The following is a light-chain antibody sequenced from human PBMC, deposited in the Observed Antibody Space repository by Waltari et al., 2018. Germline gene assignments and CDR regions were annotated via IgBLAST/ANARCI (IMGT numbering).Light chain of an antibody. V-gene: IGKV3-15*01. Sequence: EIVMTQSPATLSVSPGERVTLSCRASQSIGNNLAWYQQRPGQPPRLLIYGAYARATGIPARFSGTGSGTEFTLTISSLQSEDFVLYYCQHYNNWPPGAFGQGTKVEIK. J-gene: IGKJ1*01. CDR3: QHYNNWPPGA. CDR1: QSIGNN. CDR2: GAY.